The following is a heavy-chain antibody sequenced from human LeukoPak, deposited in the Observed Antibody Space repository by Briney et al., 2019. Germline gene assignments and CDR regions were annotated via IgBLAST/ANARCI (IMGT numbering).Heavy chain of an antibody. Sequence: PGRSLRLFCAASGFTVSSNYMSWVRQAPGKGLEWVSVIYSGGSTYYADSVKGRFTISRDNSKNTLYLQMNSLRAEDTAVYYCARELVYYYDSSGYYKRGYFDYWGQGTLVTVSS. J-gene: IGHJ4*02. CDR1: GFTVSSNY. V-gene: IGHV3-66*02. CDR3: ARELVYYYDSSGYYKRGYFDY. CDR2: IYSGGST. D-gene: IGHD3-22*01.